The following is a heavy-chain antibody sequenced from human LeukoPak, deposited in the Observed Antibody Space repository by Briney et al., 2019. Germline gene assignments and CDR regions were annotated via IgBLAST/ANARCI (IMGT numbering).Heavy chain of an antibody. CDR2: IYYSGST. D-gene: IGHD6-13*01. Sequence: PSETLSLTCTVSGGSISSSSYYWGWIRQPPGKGLEWIGYIYYSGSTNYNPSLKSRVTISVDTSKNQFSLKLSSVTAADTAVYYCARDNPSSSWYRGDRGFDPWGQGTLVTVSS. CDR3: ARDNPSSSWYRGDRGFDP. CDR1: GGSISSSSYY. J-gene: IGHJ5*02. V-gene: IGHV4-61*01.